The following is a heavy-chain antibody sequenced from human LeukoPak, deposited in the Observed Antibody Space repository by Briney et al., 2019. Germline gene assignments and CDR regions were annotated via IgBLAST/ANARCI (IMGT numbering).Heavy chain of an antibody. CDR1: GFTFSSYG. D-gene: IGHD3-10*01. J-gene: IGHJ4*02. Sequence: PGRSLRLSCAAYGFTFSSYGMHWVRQGPGQGLEWVAVISFDGTNTYYADSLKGRFTISRDNSKSTVYLQMNSLRPEDTALYYCARDGGRATIVRGIIIMSVGDFWGQGALVTVSS. CDR2: ISFDGTNT. V-gene: IGHV3-30*03. CDR3: ARDGGRATIVRGIIIMSVGDF.